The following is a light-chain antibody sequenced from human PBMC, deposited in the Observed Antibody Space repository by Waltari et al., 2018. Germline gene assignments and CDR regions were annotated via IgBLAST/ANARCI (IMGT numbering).Light chain of an antibody. J-gene: IGLJ3*02. CDR1: SSDVGTHKF. V-gene: IGLV2-23*02. CDR2: EIN. CDR3: CSYVTGDTWV. Sequence: QSALTQPASVSGSPGQSITISCTRSSSDVGTHKFVSWYQQHPGKAPKLMIYEINQRPAGISNRFSGSKFGNTAVLTISGLQTEDEADYYCCSYVTGDTWVFGGGTRVAVL.